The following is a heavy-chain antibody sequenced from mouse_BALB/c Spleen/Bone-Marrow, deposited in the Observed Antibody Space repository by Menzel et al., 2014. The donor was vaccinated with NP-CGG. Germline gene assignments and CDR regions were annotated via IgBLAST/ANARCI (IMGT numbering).Heavy chain of an antibody. V-gene: IGHV4-1*02. CDR3: ARLSYYGRFAY. D-gene: IGHD1-1*01. CDR2: INPDSSTI. Sequence: VQLKESGGGLVQPGGSLKLSCAASGFDFSRYWMSWVRQAPGKGLEWIGEINPDSSTINYTPSLKGKFIISRDNAKNTLYLQMSKVRSEDTALYYCARLSYYGRFAYWGQGTLVTVSA. CDR1: GFDFSRYW. J-gene: IGHJ3*01.